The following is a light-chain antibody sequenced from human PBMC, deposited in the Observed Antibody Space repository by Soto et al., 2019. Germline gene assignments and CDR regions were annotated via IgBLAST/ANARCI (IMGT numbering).Light chain of an antibody. Sequence: QSLLTQPPSVSVARVQRVAISYTGSSSNIGAGYDVHWYQQLPGTAPKLLIYCNSNRPSGVPNTFSGSKSGNSDSLAISGLQAEDEADYYCQSYDSSLSGPDFGTGTKVTAL. CDR2: CNS. J-gene: IGLJ1*01. CDR1: SSNIGAGYD. CDR3: QSYDSSLSGPD. V-gene: IGLV1-40*01.